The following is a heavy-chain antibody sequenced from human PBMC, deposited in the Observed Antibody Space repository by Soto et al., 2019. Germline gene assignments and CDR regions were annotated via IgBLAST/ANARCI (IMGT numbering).Heavy chain of an antibody. V-gene: IGHV3-21*01. J-gene: IGHJ4*02. Sequence: PGGYLRLSCAASGFTFSSYSMNWVRQAPGKGLEWVSSISSSSSYIYYADSVKGRFTISRDNAKNSLYLQMNSLRAEDTAVYYCARDLGMGLSLVPFDSWGQRT. CDR1: GFTFSSYS. CDR3: ARDLGMGLSLVPFDS. CDR2: ISSSSSYI. D-gene: IGHD7-27*01.